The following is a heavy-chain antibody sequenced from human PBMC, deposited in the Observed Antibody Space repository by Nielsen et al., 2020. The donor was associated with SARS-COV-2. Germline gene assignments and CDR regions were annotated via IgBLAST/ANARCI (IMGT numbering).Heavy chain of an antibody. V-gene: IGHV3-7*03. CDR1: GFTFSSYW. Sequence: GGSLRLSCAASGFTFSSYWMSWVRQAPGKGLEWVANIKQDGSEKYYGDSVMGRFTVSRDNAKNSVYLQMNSLRAEDTAVYYCARIHSGIRWGDALDMWGQGTVVTVSS. J-gene: IGHJ3*02. CDR3: ARIHSGIRWGDALDM. CDR2: IKQDGSEK. D-gene: IGHD1-26*01.